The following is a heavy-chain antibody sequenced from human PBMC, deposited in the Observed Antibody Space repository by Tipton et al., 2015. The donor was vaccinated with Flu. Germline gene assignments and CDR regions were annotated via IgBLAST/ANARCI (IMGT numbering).Heavy chain of an antibody. CDR3: ARASNVGLRNYAQHFYYMDV. V-gene: IGHV3-64*01. CDR2: ISTNGGST. D-gene: IGHD1-7*01. CDR1: GFTFSSYA. Sequence: QLVQSGGGLVQPGGSLRLSCATSGFTFSSYAIHWVRQAPGKGLEYVSAISTNGGSTYYANSVKGRFTISRDNSKNTLSLQMGSLRPEDMAVYYCARASNVGLRNYAQHFYYMDVWGKGTTVTVSS. J-gene: IGHJ6*03.